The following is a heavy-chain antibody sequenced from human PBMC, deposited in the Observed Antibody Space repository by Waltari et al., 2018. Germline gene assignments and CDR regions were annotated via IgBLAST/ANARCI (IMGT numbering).Heavy chain of an antibody. J-gene: IGHJ4*02. Sequence: EVQLVQSGAEVKKPGATVKISCKASGYTSPDYYMPWVQQAPGKGLEWMGRVDPEDGETIYAEKFQGRVTITADTSTDTAYMELSSLRSEDTAVYYCATDPPHRGPPRGGYWGQGTLVTVSS. D-gene: IGHD3-10*01. CDR3: ATDPPHRGPPRGGY. CDR1: GYTSPDYY. V-gene: IGHV1-69-2*01. CDR2: VDPEDGET.